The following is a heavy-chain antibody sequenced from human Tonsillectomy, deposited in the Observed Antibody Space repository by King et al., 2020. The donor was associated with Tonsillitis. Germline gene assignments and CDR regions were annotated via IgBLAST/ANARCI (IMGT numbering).Heavy chain of an antibody. CDR3: ARDHQLGTAYSSAWSGIWVDP. V-gene: IGHV4-59*01. Sequence: QLQESGPGLVKPSETLSLTCTVSGGSISSFYWSWIRQPPGKGLEWIGYIYYSGSTIYNPSLKSRVTISVDTSENQFSLRLTSVTAADTAVYYCARDHQLGTAYSSAWSGIWVDPWGQGILVTVSA. D-gene: IGHD6-19*01. CDR1: GGSISSFY. CDR2: IYYSGST. J-gene: IGHJ5*02.